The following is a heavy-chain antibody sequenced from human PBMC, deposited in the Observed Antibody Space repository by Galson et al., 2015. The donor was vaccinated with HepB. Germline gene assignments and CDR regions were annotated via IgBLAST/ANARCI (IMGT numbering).Heavy chain of an antibody. J-gene: IGHJ4*02. Sequence: SLRLSCAASGFTFSGSTMHWVRQASGKGLEWVGRIRDKANSYATAYAASVKGRFTISRDDSKNTAYLQMDSLKIEHTAVYYCTRPSNSGSNWGQGALVTVSS. CDR3: TRPSNSGSN. D-gene: IGHD6-6*01. V-gene: IGHV3-73*01. CDR1: GFTFSGST. CDR2: IRDKANSYAT.